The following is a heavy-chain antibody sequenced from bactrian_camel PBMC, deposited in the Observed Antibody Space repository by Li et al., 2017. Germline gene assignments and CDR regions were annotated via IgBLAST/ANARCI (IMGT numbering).Heavy chain of an antibody. CDR3: ALDLQPFCTSVFRRYTH. V-gene: IGHV3S28*01. D-gene: IGHD3*01. CDR1: GDTEDTNF. Sequence: CAVSGDTEDTNFVAWFRQAPGKEREGVAVIYTGGGATSYADSVKGRFTISKDNDKNILYLQMNSLKSLDTGMYYCALDLQPFCTSVFRRYTHLGQGTQVTVS. CDR2: IYTGGGAT. J-gene: IGHJ4*01.